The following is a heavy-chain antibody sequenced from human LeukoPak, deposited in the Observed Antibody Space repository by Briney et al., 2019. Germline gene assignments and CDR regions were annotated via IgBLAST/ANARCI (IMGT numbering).Heavy chain of an antibody. Sequence: SVKVSCKASGFIFPSSAVQWVRQARGQRLEWIGWIVVGSGNTKYGQKFQERVTITRDMSTRTAYMELSSLRSEDTAVYYCAAPDAFIVAGNVYWGQGTLVTVSS. V-gene: IGHV1-58*01. CDR2: IVVGSGNT. D-gene: IGHD6-19*01. CDR3: AAPDAFIVAGNVY. CDR1: GFIFPSSA. J-gene: IGHJ4*02.